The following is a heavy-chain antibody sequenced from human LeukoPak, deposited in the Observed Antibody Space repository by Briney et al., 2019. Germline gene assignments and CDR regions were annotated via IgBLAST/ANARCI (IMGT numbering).Heavy chain of an antibody. J-gene: IGHJ3*02. CDR2: ISSSGSTI. CDR1: GFTFSDYY. V-gene: IGHV3-11*01. D-gene: IGHD2-2*01. CDR3: ARACLGYCSSTSCYLDAFDI. Sequence: GGSLRLSCAASGFTFSDYYMSWIRQAPGKGLEWVSYISSSGSTIYYADSVKGRFTISRDNAKNSLYLQMNSLRAEDTAVYYCARACLGYCSSTSCYLDAFDIWGQGTMVTVSS.